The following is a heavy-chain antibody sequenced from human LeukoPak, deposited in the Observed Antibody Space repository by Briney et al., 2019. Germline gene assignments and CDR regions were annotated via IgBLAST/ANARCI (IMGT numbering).Heavy chain of an antibody. CDR2: ILSSGST. V-gene: IGHV4-59*01. CDR3: ARVTYDSSGYYPNWFDP. CDR1: RGSINNYY. D-gene: IGHD3-22*01. J-gene: IGHJ5*02. Sequence: PSETLSLTRTVSRGSINNYYWSWIRQPPGKGLEWIGYILSSGSTNYNPSVKSRVTISVDTSKNQFSLKLSSVTAADTAVYYCARVTYDSSGYYPNWFDPWGQGTLVTVSS.